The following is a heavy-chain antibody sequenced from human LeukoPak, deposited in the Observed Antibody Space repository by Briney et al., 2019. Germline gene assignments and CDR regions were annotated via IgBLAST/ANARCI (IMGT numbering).Heavy chain of an antibody. Sequence: SETLSLTCAVYGGSFSGYYWSWIRQPPGKGLEWIGEINHSGSTNYNPSLKSRVTISVDTSKNQFSLKLSSVTAADTAVYYCARGESGYDFDYRGQGTLVTVSS. CDR2: INHSGST. J-gene: IGHJ4*02. CDR1: GGSFSGYY. CDR3: ARGESGYDFDY. V-gene: IGHV4-34*01. D-gene: IGHD5-12*01.